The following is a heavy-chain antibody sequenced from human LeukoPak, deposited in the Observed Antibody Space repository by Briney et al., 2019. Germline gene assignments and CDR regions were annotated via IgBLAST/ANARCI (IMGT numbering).Heavy chain of an antibody. D-gene: IGHD1-26*01. V-gene: IGHV4-31*03. J-gene: IGHJ4*02. Sequence: PSETLSLTCTVSGGSISSGGYYWSWIRQHPGKGLEWIGYIYYSGSTYYNPSLKSRVTIPVDTSKNQFSLKLSSVTAADTAVYYCARWYSGSYRIDYWGQETLVTVSS. CDR2: IYYSGST. CDR1: GGSISSGGYY. CDR3: ARWYSGSYRIDY.